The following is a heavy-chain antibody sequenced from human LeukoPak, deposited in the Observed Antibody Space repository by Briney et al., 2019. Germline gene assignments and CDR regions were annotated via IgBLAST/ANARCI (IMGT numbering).Heavy chain of an antibody. Sequence: SETLSLTCTVSGGSISSSSYYWGWIRQPPGKGLEWIGSIYYSGSTYYNPSLKSRVTISVDTSKNQFSLKLSSVTAADTAVYYCAREGQQEDNDAFDIWGQGTMVTVSS. CDR2: IYYSGST. CDR1: GGSISSSSYY. V-gene: IGHV4-39*07. J-gene: IGHJ3*02. D-gene: IGHD6-13*01. CDR3: AREGQQEDNDAFDI.